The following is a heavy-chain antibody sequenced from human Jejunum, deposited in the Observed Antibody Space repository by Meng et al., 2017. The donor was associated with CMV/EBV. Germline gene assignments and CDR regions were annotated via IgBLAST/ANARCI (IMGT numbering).Heavy chain of an antibody. V-gene: IGHV1-46*01. CDR1: RYNFISHY. Sequence: SCKSSRYNFISHYMHWVREAPGQGLEWMGVINPGGGTTSYAQKFQGRVTMTRDTSTSTVYMELSSLRSEDTAVYYCAKNEEGADWLGPWGQGALVTVSS. CDR3: AKNEEGADWLGP. D-gene: IGHD1-1*01. J-gene: IGHJ5*02. CDR2: INPGGGTT.